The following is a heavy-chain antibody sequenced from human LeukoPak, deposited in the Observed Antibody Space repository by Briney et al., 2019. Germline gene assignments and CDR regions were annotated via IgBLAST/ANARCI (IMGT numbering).Heavy chain of an antibody. Sequence: SETLSLTCTVSGGSISSYYWSWIRQPAGKGLEWIGRIYTSGSTNYNPSLKSRVTISVDTSKNQFSLKLSSVTAADTAVYYCARQLGFLEWLTPANWFDPWGQGTLVTVSS. CDR2: IYTSGST. V-gene: IGHV4-4*07. CDR1: GGSISSYY. D-gene: IGHD3-3*01. J-gene: IGHJ5*02. CDR3: ARQLGFLEWLTPANWFDP.